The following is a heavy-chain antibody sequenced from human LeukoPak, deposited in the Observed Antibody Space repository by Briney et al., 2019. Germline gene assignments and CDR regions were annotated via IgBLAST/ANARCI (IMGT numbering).Heavy chain of an antibody. CDR2: IIPALNIT. CDR3: ARDQGLTAPPPYGLDV. J-gene: IGHJ6*02. D-gene: IGHD5-18*01. V-gene: IGHV1-69*04. CDR1: GGTXSSSA. Sequence: SVKVSCKTSGGTXSSSAITGVRLGPGQGLELMGRIIPALNITSYAQKFQGRVTITADTCTSTAYMELSSLRSEETAVYYCARDQGLTAPPPYGLDVWGQGITVTVSS.